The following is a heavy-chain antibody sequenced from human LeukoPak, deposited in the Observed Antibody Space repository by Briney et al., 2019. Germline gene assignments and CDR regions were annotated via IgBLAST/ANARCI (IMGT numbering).Heavy chain of an antibody. CDR2: ISYDGSNK. CDR1: GFTFSSYG. J-gene: IGHJ5*02. D-gene: IGHD4-17*01. V-gene: IGHV3-30*18. CDR3: AKSVGYGDYDWFDP. Sequence: GGSLRPSCAASGFTFSSYGMHWVRQAPGKGLEWVAVISYDGSNKYYADSVKGRFTISRDNSKNTLYLQMNSLRAEDTAVYYCAKSVGYGDYDWFDPWGQGTLVTVSS.